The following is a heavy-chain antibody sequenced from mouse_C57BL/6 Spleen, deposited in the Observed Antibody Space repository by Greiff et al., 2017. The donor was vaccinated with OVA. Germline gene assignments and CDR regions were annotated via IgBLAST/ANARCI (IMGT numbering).Heavy chain of an antibody. CDR1: GYTFTSYW. CDR2: IYPGSGST. Sequence: VQLQQPGAELVKPGASVKMSCKASGYTFTSYWITWVKQRPGQGLEWIGDIYPGSGSTNYNEKFKSKATLPVDTSSSTAYMQLSSLTSEDSTVYYYAGDSSCRDYWGQGTTLTVSS. D-gene: IGHD3-2*01. J-gene: IGHJ2*01. CDR3: AGDSSCRDY. V-gene: IGHV1-55*01.